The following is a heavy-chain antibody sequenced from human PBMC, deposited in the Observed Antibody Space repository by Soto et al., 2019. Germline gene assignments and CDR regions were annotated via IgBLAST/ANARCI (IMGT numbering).Heavy chain of an antibody. J-gene: IGHJ4*02. CDR3: ARDVGAIGSY. CDR2: ISSSSSTI. Sequence: EVQLVESGGGLVQPGGSLRLSCAASGFTFSSYSMNWVRQAPGKGLEWVSYISSSSSTIYYADSVKGRFTISRDNAKNSLYLQMNRLRDEDTAVYYCARDVGAIGSYWGQGTLVTVSS. V-gene: IGHV3-48*02. D-gene: IGHD1-26*01. CDR1: GFTFSSYS.